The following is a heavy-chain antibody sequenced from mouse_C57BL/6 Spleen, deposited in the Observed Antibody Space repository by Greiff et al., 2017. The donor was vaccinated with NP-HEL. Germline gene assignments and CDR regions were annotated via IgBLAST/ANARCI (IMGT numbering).Heavy chain of an antibody. CDR3: ARSVYYYGSSYDWYFDV. CDR1: GYTFTSYT. Sequence: QVQLKESGAELARSGASVKMSCKASGYTFTSYTMHWVKQRPGQGLEWIGYINPSSGYTKYNQKFKDKATLTADKSSSTAYMQLSSLTSEDSAVYYCARSVYYYGSSYDWYFDVWGTGTTVTVSS. V-gene: IGHV1-4*01. J-gene: IGHJ1*03. CDR2: INPSSGYT. D-gene: IGHD1-1*01.